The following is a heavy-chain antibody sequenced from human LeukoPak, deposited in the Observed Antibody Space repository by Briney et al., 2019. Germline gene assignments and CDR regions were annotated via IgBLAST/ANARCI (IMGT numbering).Heavy chain of an antibody. Sequence: GESLKISCKGSGYSFTSYWIGWVRQMPGKGLEWMGIIYPGDSDTRYSPSFQGQVTISADKSISTAYLQWSSLKASDTAMYYCARRLGYEQQLVEGAFDIWGQGTMVTVSS. V-gene: IGHV5-51*01. CDR3: ARRLGYEQQLVEGAFDI. CDR2: IYPGDSDT. J-gene: IGHJ3*02. CDR1: GYSFTSYW. D-gene: IGHD6-13*01.